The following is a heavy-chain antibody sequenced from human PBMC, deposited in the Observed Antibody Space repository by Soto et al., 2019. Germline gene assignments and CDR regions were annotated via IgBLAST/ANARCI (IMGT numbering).Heavy chain of an antibody. D-gene: IGHD2-21*02. V-gene: IGHV4-59*01. CDR2: LYNSGST. J-gene: IGHJ6*02. CDR1: GGSIRSYY. CDR3: ARDLWGYCGTDCYPLDV. Sequence: QVRLQESGPGLVKPSETLSLTCTVSGGSIRSYYWSWIRQAPGKGLEWIGYLYNSGSTVYNPSLKSRVTISVDTSKNQCSLKLNSVTAAETAVYYCARDLWGYCGTDCYPLDVWGQGTTVTVSS.